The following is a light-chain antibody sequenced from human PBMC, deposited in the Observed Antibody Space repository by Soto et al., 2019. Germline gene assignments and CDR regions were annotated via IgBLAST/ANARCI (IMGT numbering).Light chain of an antibody. CDR1: QSISSW. Sequence: DIQMTQSPSSLSASVGDRVTITCRASQSISSWLAWYQQMPGKAPKLLIHDASSLHSGAPSRFSGSGSGTELTLTISSLQPDDFATYNSQQYSTYSWTFGQGTTGDLK. CDR2: DAS. J-gene: IGKJ1*01. CDR3: QQYSTYSWT. V-gene: IGKV1-5*01.